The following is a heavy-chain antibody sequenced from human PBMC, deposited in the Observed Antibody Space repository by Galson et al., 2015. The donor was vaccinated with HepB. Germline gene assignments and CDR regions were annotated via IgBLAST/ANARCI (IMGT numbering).Heavy chain of an antibody. Sequence: SLRLSCAASGFTFDDYAMHWVRQAPGKGLEWVSGISWNSGSIGYVDSVKGRFTISRDNAKSSLYLQMNSLRAEDTALYYCAKEGRGGDLVSGAFYVWGQG. D-gene: IGHD3-16*01. CDR1: GFTFDDYA. V-gene: IGHV3-9*01. CDR2: ISWNSGSI. J-gene: IGHJ3*01. CDR3: AKEGRGGDLVSGAFYV.